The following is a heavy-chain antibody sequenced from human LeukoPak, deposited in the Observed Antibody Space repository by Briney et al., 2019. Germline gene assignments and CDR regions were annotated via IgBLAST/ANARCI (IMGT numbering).Heavy chain of an antibody. V-gene: IGHV3-30*18. J-gene: IGHJ3*02. Sequence: PGRSLRLSCAASGFTFSSYGMHWVSQAPGKGLEWVAVISYDGSNKYFADSVKGRFTISRDNSKNTLYLQMNSLRAEDTAVYYCAKDSGIAVAGTLRAFDIWGQGTMVTVSS. CDR3: AKDSGIAVAGTLRAFDI. CDR2: ISYDGSNK. D-gene: IGHD6-19*01. CDR1: GFTFSSYG.